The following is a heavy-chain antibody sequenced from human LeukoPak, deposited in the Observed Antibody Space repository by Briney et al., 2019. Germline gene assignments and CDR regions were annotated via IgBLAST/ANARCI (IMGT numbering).Heavy chain of an antibody. V-gene: IGHV3-7*05. CDR2: IKQDGSEK. J-gene: IGHJ6*02. CDR3: ARDSPIAVAGTNYYYYGMDV. CDR1: GFIFSSYA. D-gene: IGHD6-19*01. Sequence: GGSLRLSCAASGFIFSSYAMSWVRQAPGKGLEWVANIKQDGSEKYYVDSVKGRFTISRDNAKNSLYLQMNSLRAEDTAVYYCARDSPIAVAGTNYYYYGMDVWGQGTTVTVSS.